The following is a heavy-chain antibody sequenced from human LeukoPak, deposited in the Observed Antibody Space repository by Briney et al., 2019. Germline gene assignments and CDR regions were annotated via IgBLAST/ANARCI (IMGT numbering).Heavy chain of an antibody. CDR2: INHSGST. CDR1: GGSFSGYY. D-gene: IGHD3-22*01. CDR3: ARRGQDYYDSSGYKGAVDY. Sequence: PSETLSLTCAVYGGSFSGYYWSWIRQPPGKGLEWIGEINHSGSTNYNPSLKSRVTISVDTSKNQFSLKLSSVTAADTAVYYCARRGQDYYDSSGYKGAVDYWGQGTLVTVSS. V-gene: IGHV4-34*01. J-gene: IGHJ4*02.